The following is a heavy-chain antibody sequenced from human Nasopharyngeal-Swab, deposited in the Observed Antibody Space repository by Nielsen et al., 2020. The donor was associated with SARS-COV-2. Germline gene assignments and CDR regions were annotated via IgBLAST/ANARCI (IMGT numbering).Heavy chain of an antibody. Sequence: GESLKISCAASGFTFSSYSMNWVRQAPGKGLEWVSSISSSSSYIYYADSVKGRFTISRDNAKSSLYLQMNSLRAEDTAVYYCARSLRGSSLHYWGQGTLVTVSS. V-gene: IGHV3-21*01. CDR2: ISSSSSYI. D-gene: IGHD6-6*01. CDR3: ARSLRGSSLHY. J-gene: IGHJ4*02. CDR1: GFTFSSYS.